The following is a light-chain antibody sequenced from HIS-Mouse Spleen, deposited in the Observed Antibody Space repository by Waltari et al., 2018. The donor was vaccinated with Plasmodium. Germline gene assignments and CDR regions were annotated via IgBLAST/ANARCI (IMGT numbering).Light chain of an antibody. CDR2: GAS. CDR1: QSVSSSY. CDR3: QQYGSSPPLT. Sequence: EIVLTQSPGTLSLSPGERATPSCRASQSVSSSYLAWYQQKPGQAPRLLIYGASSRATGIPDRFSGSESGTDFTLTISRLEPEDFAVYYCQQYGSSPPLTFGGGTKVEIK. J-gene: IGKJ4*01. V-gene: IGKV3-20*01.